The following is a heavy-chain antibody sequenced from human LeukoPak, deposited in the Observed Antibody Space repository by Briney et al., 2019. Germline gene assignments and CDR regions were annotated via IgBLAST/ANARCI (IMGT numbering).Heavy chain of an antibody. D-gene: IGHD6-19*01. CDR2: IWYDGSNK. CDR3: ARDQWAVAGTFDY. Sequence: PGGSLRLSCAAPGTTLRKYEMHWVRQAPGKGLEWVAVIWYDGSNKYYADSVKGRFTISRDNSKNTLYLQMNSLRAEDTAVYYCARDQWAVAGTFDYWGQGTLVTVSS. J-gene: IGHJ4*02. V-gene: IGHV3-33*08. CDR1: GTTLRKYE.